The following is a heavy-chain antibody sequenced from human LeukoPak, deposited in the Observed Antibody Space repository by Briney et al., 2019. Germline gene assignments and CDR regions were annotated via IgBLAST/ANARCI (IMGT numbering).Heavy chain of an antibody. CDR2: INQDGSAK. CDR3: ARDQPSGREATIDY. V-gene: IGHV3-7*01. D-gene: IGHD3-10*01. J-gene: IGHJ4*02. CDR1: GFTFSTYW. Sequence: GGSLRLSCATSGFTFSTYWMNWVRQAPGKGPEWVANINQDGSAKYYVDSVKGRFTISRDNAKNSLFLQMNSLRAEDTAVYYCARDQPSGREATIDYWGQGTLVTVSS.